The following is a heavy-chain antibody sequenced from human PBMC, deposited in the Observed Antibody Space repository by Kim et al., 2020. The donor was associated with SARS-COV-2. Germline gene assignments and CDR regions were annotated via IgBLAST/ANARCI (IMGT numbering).Heavy chain of an antibody. V-gene: IGHV3-9*01. J-gene: IGHJ6*02. CDR1: PFTFDEHA. CDR2: FMWDGSRV. Sequence: GGSLRLSCVASPFTFDEHAMHWVRQAPGKGLEWVSAFMWDGSRVGYADSVKGRFTISRDNAKKSLFLQMNSLRPEDTALYYCGADVWGQGTTVIVSS. CDR3: GADV.